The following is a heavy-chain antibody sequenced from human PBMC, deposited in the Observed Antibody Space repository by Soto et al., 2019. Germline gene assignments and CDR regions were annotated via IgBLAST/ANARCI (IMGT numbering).Heavy chain of an antibody. Sequence: GGSLRLSCAASGFTFSRYSVNWVRQAPGKGLEWISYITSSSSTIYYADPVKGRFTISRDNAKNSLYLQMNSLRDEDTAMYYCARDNGMAGSFDPWGQGTLVTVSS. D-gene: IGHD2-8*01. CDR2: ITSSSSTI. CDR1: GFTFSRYS. CDR3: ARDNGMAGSFDP. J-gene: IGHJ5*02. V-gene: IGHV3-48*02.